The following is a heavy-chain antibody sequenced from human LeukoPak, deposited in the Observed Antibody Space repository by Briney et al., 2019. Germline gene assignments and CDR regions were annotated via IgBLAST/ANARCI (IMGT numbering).Heavy chain of an antibody. D-gene: IGHD3-22*01. CDR2: IYYSGST. CDR1: GVSISSNLW. Sequence: SGTLSLTCAVSGVSISSNLWWTWVRQPPGKGLEWIGYIYYSGSTNYNPSLKSRVTISVDTSKNQFSLKLSSVTAADTAVYYCARSSEGRYYYDSSGYSYYYYYMDVWGKGTTVTISS. V-gene: IGHV4-4*02. CDR3: ARSSEGRYYYDSSGYSYYYYYMDV. J-gene: IGHJ6*03.